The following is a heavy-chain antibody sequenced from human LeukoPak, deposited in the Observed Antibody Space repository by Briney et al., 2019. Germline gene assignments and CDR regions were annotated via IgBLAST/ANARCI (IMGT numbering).Heavy chain of an antibody. CDR1: GYRFSSYW. CDR3: ARHGEQLPHYMDV. V-gene: IGHV5-51*01. J-gene: IGHJ6*03. CDR2: IYPGDSET. Sequence: PGESLKISCKGSGYRFSSYWIGWVRQMPGKGLEWMGIIYPGDSETRYSPSSQGQVTISADKSISTAYLQWSSLKASDTAMYYCARHGEQLPHYMDVWGKGTMVTVSS. D-gene: IGHD6-6*01.